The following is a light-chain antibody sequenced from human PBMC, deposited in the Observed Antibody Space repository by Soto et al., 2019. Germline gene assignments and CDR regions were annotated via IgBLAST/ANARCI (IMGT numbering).Light chain of an antibody. Sequence: SPGERATLSCRASQSVSSTYLAWYQQKPGQAPRLLIYGASSRATGIPDRFSGSGSGTDFTLTISRLEPEDFAVYYCQQYDSSLRTFGQGTRLEIK. V-gene: IGKV3-20*01. CDR2: GAS. CDR3: QQYDSSLRT. CDR1: QSVSSTY. J-gene: IGKJ5*01.